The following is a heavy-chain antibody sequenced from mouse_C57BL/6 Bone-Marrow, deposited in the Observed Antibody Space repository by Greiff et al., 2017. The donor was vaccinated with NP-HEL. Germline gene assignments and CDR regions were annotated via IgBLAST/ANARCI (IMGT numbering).Heavy chain of an antibody. Sequence: QVQLQQPGAELVRPGTSVKLSCKASGYTFTSYWMHWVKQRPGQGLEWIGVIDPSDSYTNYNQKFKGKATLTVDTSSSTAYMQLSSLTSEDSAVYYCANGVYGMDYWGQGTSVTVSS. CDR3: ANGVYGMDY. CDR1: GYTFTSYW. V-gene: IGHV1-59*01. CDR2: IDPSDSYT. J-gene: IGHJ4*01.